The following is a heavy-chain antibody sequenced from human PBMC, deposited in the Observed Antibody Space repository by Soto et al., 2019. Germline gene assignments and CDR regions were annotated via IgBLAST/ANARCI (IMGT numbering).Heavy chain of an antibody. J-gene: IGHJ4*02. CDR3: VSVVAIPGYPDN. CDR2: IVPTVDTS. CDR1: GATFSSYA. D-gene: IGHD5-12*01. V-gene: IGHV1-69*12. Sequence: QVQLVQSGAEVRQPASSVKVSCKTSGATFSSYAITWVRQAPGQGLEWMGGIVPTVDTSTYAQKFQGRVTIXAYXFTHTVYMELSSLRSDDTAVYYCVSVVAIPGYPDNWGQGTLVTVSS.